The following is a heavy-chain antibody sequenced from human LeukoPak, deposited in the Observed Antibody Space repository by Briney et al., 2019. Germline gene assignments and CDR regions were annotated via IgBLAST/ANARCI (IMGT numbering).Heavy chain of an antibody. D-gene: IGHD1-1*01. CDR3: SRGYRENGFDF. Sequence: GGAPRLSCAASGFTFSDYAMDWVCQAPGRGREWVSSISPSSHAIFDADSVKGRFTIFRDNGENSLFLQMNSLRAQDTAVYYCSRGYRENGFDFWGQGTLVTVSS. CDR2: ISPSSHAI. J-gene: IGHJ4*02. CDR1: GFTFSDYA. V-gene: IGHV3-21*01.